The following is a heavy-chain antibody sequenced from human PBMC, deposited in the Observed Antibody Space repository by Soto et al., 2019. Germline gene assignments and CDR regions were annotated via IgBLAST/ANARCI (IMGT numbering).Heavy chain of an antibody. CDR2: IDPSDSYT. CDR3: ARREVMVVTAASRYYGMDV. J-gene: IGHJ6*02. CDR1: GYSFTSYW. Sequence: GESPKISCKGSGYSFTSYWISWVRQMPGKGLEWMGRIDPSDSYTNYSPSFQGHVTISADKSISTAYLQWSTLKASDTAMYYCARREVMVVTAASRYYGMDVWGQGTTVTVSS. D-gene: IGHD2-21*02. V-gene: IGHV5-10-1*01.